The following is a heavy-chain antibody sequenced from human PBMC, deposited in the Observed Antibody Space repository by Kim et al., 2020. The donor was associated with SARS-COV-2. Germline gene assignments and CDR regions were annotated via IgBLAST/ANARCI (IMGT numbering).Heavy chain of an antibody. CDR3: ARDYDIVATFDY. V-gene: IGHV3-30*04. J-gene: IGHJ4*02. Sequence: GGSLRLSCAASGFTFSSYAMHWVRQAPGKGLEWVAVISYDGSNKYYADSVKGRFTISRDNSKNTLYLQMNSLRAEDTAVYYCARDYDIVATFDYWGQGTLVTVSS. D-gene: IGHD5-12*01. CDR2: ISYDGSNK. CDR1: GFTFSSYA.